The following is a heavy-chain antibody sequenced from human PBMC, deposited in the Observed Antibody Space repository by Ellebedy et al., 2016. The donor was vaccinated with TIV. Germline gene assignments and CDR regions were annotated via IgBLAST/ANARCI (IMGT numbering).Heavy chain of an antibody. CDR3: ARGWALLLYAFDV. D-gene: IGHD3-22*01. CDR1: GGSISSGDSF. J-gene: IGHJ3*01. V-gene: IGHV4-30-4*01. Sequence: MPSETLSLTCSVSGGSISSGDSFWTWIRQPPGKGLEWIGNIYSSGTTYYNPSLNSRLTTSIDTSKSQFSLNLNSVTAADTAVYYCARGWALLLYAFDVWGQGTVVTVSS. CDR2: IYSSGTT.